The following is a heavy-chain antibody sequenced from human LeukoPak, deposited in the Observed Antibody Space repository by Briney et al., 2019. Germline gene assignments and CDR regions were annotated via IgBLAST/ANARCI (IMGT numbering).Heavy chain of an antibody. CDR2: IYYSGST. CDR1: GGSISSYY. V-gene: IGHV4-59*01. D-gene: IGHD3-22*01. J-gene: IGHJ3*02. Sequence: SETLSLTCTVSGGSISSYYWSWIRQPPGKGLEWIGYIYYSGSTNYNPSLKSRVTISVDTSKNQFSLKLSSVTAADTAVYYCARDGDYYYDSSGYYAFDIWGQGTMVTVSS. CDR3: ARDGDYYYDSSGYYAFDI.